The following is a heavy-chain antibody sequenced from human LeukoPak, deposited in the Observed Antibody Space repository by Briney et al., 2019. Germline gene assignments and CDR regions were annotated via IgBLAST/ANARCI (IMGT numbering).Heavy chain of an antibody. Sequence: PSQTLSLTCTVSGGPISSGGYYWSWIRQHPGKGLEWIGYIYYSGSTYYNPSLKSRVTISVDTSNNQFSLRLNSVTAADTAVYYCARENTMVRGAFDAFDIWGQGTMVTVSS. V-gene: IGHV4-31*03. J-gene: IGHJ3*02. CDR3: ARENTMVRGAFDAFDI. CDR2: IYYSGST. CDR1: GGPISSGGYY. D-gene: IGHD3-10*01.